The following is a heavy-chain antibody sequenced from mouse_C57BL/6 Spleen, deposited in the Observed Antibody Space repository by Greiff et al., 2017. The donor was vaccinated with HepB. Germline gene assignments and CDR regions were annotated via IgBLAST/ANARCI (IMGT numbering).Heavy chain of an antibody. J-gene: IGHJ4*01. D-gene: IGHD2-3*01. Sequence: VKLQESGAELARPGASVKLSCKASGYTFTSYGISWVKQRTGQGLEWIGEIYPRSGNTYYNEKFKGKATLTADKSSSTAYMELRSLTSEDSAVYFCARRDDGYYFPKGYWGQGTSVTVSS. CDR3: ARRDDGYYFPKGY. CDR1: GYTFTSYG. V-gene: IGHV1-81*01. CDR2: IYPRSGNT.